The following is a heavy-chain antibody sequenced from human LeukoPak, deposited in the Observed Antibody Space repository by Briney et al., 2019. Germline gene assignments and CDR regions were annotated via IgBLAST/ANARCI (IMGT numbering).Heavy chain of an antibody. Sequence: GSLRLSCAASGFTVTSNYVTWVRQAPGKGLEWVSVIYTGGTAYHADSVRGRFTMSRDISKNTVYLQMNSLRVEDTAIYYCARGTATGPTGGIDYWGQGTLVTVPS. CDR2: IYTGGTA. CDR3: ARGTATGPTGGIDY. CDR1: GFTVTSNY. J-gene: IGHJ4*02. D-gene: IGHD1-7*01. V-gene: IGHV3-53*01.